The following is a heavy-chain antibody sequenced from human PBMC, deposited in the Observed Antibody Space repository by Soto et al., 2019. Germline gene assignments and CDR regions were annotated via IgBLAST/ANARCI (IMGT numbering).Heavy chain of an antibody. Sequence: QVQLVESGGGVVQPGRSLRLSCAASGFTFSSYGMHWVRQAPSKGLEWVAVISYDGSNKYYADSVKGRFTISRDNSKNTLYLQMNSLRAEDTAVYYCAKDDDFWSGYPIDYWGQGTLVTVSS. CDR1: GFTFSSYG. V-gene: IGHV3-30*18. CDR3: AKDDDFWSGYPIDY. CDR2: ISYDGSNK. J-gene: IGHJ4*02. D-gene: IGHD3-3*01.